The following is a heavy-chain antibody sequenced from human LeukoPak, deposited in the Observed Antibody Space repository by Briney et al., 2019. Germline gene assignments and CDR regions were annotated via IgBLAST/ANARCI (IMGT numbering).Heavy chain of an antibody. CDR2: ISYDGSNK. V-gene: IGHV3-30*18. J-gene: IGHJ2*01. CDR1: GFTFDDYG. Sequence: GTSLRLSCAASGFTFDDYGMSWVRQAPGKGLEWVAVISYDGSNKYYADSVKGRFTISRDNSKNTLYLEMNSLRTEDTAVYYCAKGGLQTRNWYFALWGRGTLVTVSS. CDR3: AKGGLQTRNWYFAL. D-gene: IGHD5-18*01.